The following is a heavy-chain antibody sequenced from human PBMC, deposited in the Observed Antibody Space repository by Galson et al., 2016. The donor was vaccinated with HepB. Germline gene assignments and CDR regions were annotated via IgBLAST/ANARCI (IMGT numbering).Heavy chain of an antibody. D-gene: IGHD3-3*01. CDR1: GFILRSYA. Sequence: SLRLSCATSGFILRSYAMHWVRQGPGKGLEWVAVTWSDGNDRYYAPSVKGRFTISRDNSKNTLYLQMNSLRAEDTAVYYCARDTGITIFGVYAMDVWGKGTTVTVSS. CDR3: ARDTGITIFGVYAMDV. J-gene: IGHJ6*04. CDR2: TWSDGNDR. V-gene: IGHV3-33*01.